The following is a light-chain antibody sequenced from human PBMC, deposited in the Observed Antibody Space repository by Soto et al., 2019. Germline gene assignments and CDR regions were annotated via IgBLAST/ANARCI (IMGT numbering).Light chain of an antibody. CDR2: DVS. V-gene: IGLV2-18*02. CDR1: SSDVGSSNG. Sequence: QTVLTQPPSVSGSPGQSVTISCTGTSSDVGSSNGVSWYQQPPGTAPKLMIYDVSNRPSGVPDRFSGSKSGNTASLTISGLQAEEEADYYCSSDTRSSTYVFGTGTKLTVL. CDR3: SSDTRSSTYV. J-gene: IGLJ1*01.